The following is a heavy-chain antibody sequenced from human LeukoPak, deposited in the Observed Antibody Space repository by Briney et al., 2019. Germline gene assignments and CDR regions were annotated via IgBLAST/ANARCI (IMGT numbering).Heavy chain of an antibody. J-gene: IGHJ4*02. CDR1: GGSISSRSYY. D-gene: IGHD3-3*01. V-gene: IGHV4-39*01. CDR2: IYYSGST. Sequence: SETLSLTCTVSGGSISSRSYYWGWVRQPPGKGLDWIGSIYYSGSTYYNPSLKSRVTISVDTSKNQFSLKLSSVTAADTAVYYCASTRNPYDFWSGRFDYWGQGTLVTVSS. CDR3: ASTRNPYDFWSGRFDY.